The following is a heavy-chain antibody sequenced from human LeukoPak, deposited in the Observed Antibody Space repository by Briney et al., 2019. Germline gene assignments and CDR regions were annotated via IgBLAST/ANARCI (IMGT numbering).Heavy chain of an antibody. D-gene: IGHD6-6*01. CDR3: ARNLAARLPWFDY. J-gene: IGHJ4*02. V-gene: IGHV4-39*01. Sequence: SETLSLTCTVSGGSISSSSYYWGWIRQPPGKGLEWIGSICNSGSTYYNPSLKSRVTISVDTSQEQLSLELSSVTAADTAVYYCARNLAARLPWFDYWGQGTLVTVSS. CDR2: ICNSGST. CDR1: GGSISSSSYY.